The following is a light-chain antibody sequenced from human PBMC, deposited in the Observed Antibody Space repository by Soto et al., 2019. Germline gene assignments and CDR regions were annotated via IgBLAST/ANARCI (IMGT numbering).Light chain of an antibody. V-gene: IGLV2-8*01. J-gene: IGLJ1*01. CDR2: EVT. Sequence: QSVLTQPPSASGSPGQSVTISCTGTSSDVGDYNYVSWYQQHPGKAPKLMIYEVTKRPSGVPDRFSGSKSGNTASLTVSGLQAEDEADYYCSSYAGSNNRYVFGTGTKVTVL. CDR3: SSYAGSNNRYV. CDR1: SSDVGDYNY.